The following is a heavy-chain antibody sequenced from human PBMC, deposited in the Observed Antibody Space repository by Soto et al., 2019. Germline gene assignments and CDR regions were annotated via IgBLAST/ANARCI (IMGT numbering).Heavy chain of an antibody. J-gene: IGHJ5*02. V-gene: IGHV1-2*07. CDR1: GYTFTGYY. CDR2: INTNSGGT. D-gene: IGHD4-17*01. Sequence: ASVKVSCTASGYTFTGYYMHWVRQAPGQGLEWMGWINTNSGGTNYAHKFQGRVTMTRDTSSSTAYMELSRLRSDDTAVYYCASDAAYGGNSVPWFDPWGQGTLVTVSS. CDR3: ASDAAYGGNSVPWFDP.